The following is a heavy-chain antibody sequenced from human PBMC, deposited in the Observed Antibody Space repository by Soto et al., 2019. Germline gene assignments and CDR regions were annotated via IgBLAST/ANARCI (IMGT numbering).Heavy chain of an antibody. CDR3: IQSRCGGDCLQSYASHYYYGMDV. Sequence: QITLKESGPTLVKPTQTLTLTCTFSGFSLSTSGVGVGWIRQPPGKALEWLALIYWDDDKRYSPSLRSRLTISTDTSKNQVVLTMTNMDPVDPATYYCIQSRCGGDCLQSYASHYYYGMDVWGQGTTVTVSS. D-gene: IGHD2-21*02. CDR1: GFSLSTSGVG. V-gene: IGHV2-5*02. CDR2: IYWDDDK. J-gene: IGHJ6*02.